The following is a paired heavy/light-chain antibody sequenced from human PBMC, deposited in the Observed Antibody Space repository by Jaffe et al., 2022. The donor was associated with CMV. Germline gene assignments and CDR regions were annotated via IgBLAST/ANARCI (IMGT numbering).Light chain of an antibody. CDR2: AAS. CDR1: QGISNY. V-gene: IGKV1-17*03. J-gene: IGKJ1*01. Sequence: DTQMTQSPSAMSASVGDRVTISCRASQGISNYVVWLQQKPGKVPKRLIYAASSLQSGVPSRFSGSGSGTEFTLTISSLQPEDFATYYCLQHNSYPWTFGQGTKVEIK. CDR3: LQHNSYPWT.
Heavy chain of an antibody. J-gene: IGHJ3*02. D-gene: IGHD1-26*01. CDR3: AREDSGRYRSNALDI. Sequence: QVQLVQSGVEVKKPGASVKVACKASGYTFTTYLMHWVRQAPGQGLEWMGIINPSGGSTYYAQKFQGRVTMTRDTSTSTVYMELSGLRSEDTAVYYCAREDSGRYRSNALDIWGQGTVVTVSS. CDR1: GYTFTTYL. V-gene: IGHV1-46*01. CDR2: INPSGGST.